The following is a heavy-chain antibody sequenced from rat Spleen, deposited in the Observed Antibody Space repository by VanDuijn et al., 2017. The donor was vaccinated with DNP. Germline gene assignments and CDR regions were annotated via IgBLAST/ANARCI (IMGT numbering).Heavy chain of an antibody. CDR3: AKAGGYSPWYFDY. CDR2: IFYAGTTT. D-gene: IGHD1-11*01. V-gene: IGHV5S10*01. J-gene: IGHJ2*01. CDR1: GFTFSDYN. Sequence: EVQLVESGGGLVQAGRSLKLSCAASGFTFSDYNMAWVRQAPKKGLEWVATIFYAGTTTYYRGSVKGRFTISRDNANGTLYLQMDNLRSEDTATYFCAKAGGYSPWYFDYWGQGVMVTVSS.